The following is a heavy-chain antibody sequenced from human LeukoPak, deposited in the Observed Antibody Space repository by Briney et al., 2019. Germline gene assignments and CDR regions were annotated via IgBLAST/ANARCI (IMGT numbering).Heavy chain of an antibody. CDR3: ARYWYDTSGYYLVY. CDR2: MNWNGGRT. D-gene: IGHD3-22*01. V-gene: IGHV3-20*04. J-gene: IGHJ4*02. CDR1: GFTVDNYC. Sequence: GGSLRLSCAASGFTVDNYCMTWVRRAPGKGLEWVSVMNWNGGRTDYGDSLRGRSTTSRDNVKNSLYLQKNPVRAEDTRLYFCARYWYDTSGYYLVYWGEGALVTVSS.